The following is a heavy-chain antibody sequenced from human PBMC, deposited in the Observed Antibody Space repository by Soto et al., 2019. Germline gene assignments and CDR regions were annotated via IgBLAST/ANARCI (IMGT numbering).Heavy chain of an antibody. Sequence: SETLSLTCAVYGGSFSGYYWSWIRQPPGKGLEWIGEINHSGSTNYNPSLKSRVTISVDTSKNQFSLKLSSVTAADTAVYYCSRARGIAVAGTREFDYWGQGTLVTVSS. V-gene: IGHV4-34*01. CDR2: INHSGST. CDR1: GGSFSGYY. D-gene: IGHD6-19*01. J-gene: IGHJ4*02. CDR3: SRARGIAVAGTREFDY.